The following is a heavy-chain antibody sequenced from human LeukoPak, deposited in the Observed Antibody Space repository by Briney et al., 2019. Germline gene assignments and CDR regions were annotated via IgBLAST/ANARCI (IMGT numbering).Heavy chain of an antibody. CDR2: ISYDGSNK. Sequence: GGSLRLSCAASGFTFSSYAMHWVRQAPGKGLEWVAVISYDGSNKYYADSVKGRFTISRDNSKNTLYLQMNSLRAEDTAVYYCARDAYYYDSSGYWFDYWGQGTLVTVSS. CDR1: GFTFSSYA. V-gene: IGHV3-30-3*01. J-gene: IGHJ4*02. D-gene: IGHD3-22*01. CDR3: ARDAYYYDSSGYWFDY.